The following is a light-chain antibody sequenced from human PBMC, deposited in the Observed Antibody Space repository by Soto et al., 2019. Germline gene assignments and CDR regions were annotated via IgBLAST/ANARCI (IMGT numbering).Light chain of an antibody. V-gene: IGKV3-11*01. Sequence: EVVLTQSPATLSLSPGERATLSCRASESIGNYLAWYQQKLGQAPKLLIYDASHRAIGIPGRFSGDGSGTDFALTISSREPEDFAVYYCQWRSDWPPRLTFGGGPKVEIK. CDR3: QWRSDWPPRLT. J-gene: IGKJ4*01. CDR2: DAS. CDR1: ESIGNY.